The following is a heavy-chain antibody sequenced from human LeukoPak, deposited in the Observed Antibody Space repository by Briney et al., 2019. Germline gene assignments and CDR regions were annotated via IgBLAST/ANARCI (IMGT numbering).Heavy chain of an antibody. D-gene: IGHD2-8*02. CDR1: GGTFSSYA. CDR3: ARAHCTSDCGYFDL. J-gene: IGHJ2*01. CDR2: IIPIFGTA. V-gene: IGHV1-69*13. Sequence: ASVKVSCKASGGTFSSYATSWVRQAPGQGLEWMGGIIPIFGTANYAQKFQGRVTITADESTSTAYMELSSLRSEDTAIYYCARAHCTSDCGYFDLWGRGTLVTVSS.